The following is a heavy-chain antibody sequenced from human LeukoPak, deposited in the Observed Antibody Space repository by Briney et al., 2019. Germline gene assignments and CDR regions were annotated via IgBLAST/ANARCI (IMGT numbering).Heavy chain of an antibody. CDR2: ISYDGSNK. CDR1: GFTFSSYA. V-gene: IGHV3-30-3*01. J-gene: IGHJ3*02. D-gene: IGHD3-22*01. CDR3: ARMYYYDSSGDNDAFDI. Sequence: GRSLRLSCAASGFTFSSYAMHWVRQAPGKGLEWVAVISYDGSNKYYADSVKGRFTISRDNSKNTLYLQMNSLRAEDTAVYYCARMYYYDSSGDNDAFDIWGQGTMVTVSS.